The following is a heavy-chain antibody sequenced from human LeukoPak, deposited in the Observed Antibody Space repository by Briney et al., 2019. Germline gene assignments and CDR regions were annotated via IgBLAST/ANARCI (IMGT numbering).Heavy chain of an antibody. D-gene: IGHD1-14*01. CDR3: ERDGQRNHFDY. Sequence: SETLSLTCTVSGGSISGSYWSWIRQPPGKGLEWIGYIYHSGSTNYNPSLKSRVTISLATSKNQFSLKVTSVTAADTAVYYCERDGQRNHFDYWGQGTLVTVSS. CDR2: IYHSGST. V-gene: IGHV4-59*01. CDR1: GGSISGSY. J-gene: IGHJ4*02.